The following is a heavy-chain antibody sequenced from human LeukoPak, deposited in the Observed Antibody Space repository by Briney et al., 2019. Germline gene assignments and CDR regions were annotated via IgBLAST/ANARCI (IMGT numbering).Heavy chain of an antibody. V-gene: IGHV1-18*01. D-gene: IGHD5/OR15-5a*01. CDR2: ISGYNGNT. Sequence: ASVKVSCKASGYAFSSYGISWVRQAPGQGLEWMGWISGYNGNTNYAQKLQGRVTMTTDTSTTTAYMELRSLRYDDTAVYYCARDWHSVSSTREIYFDYWGQGTRVTVSS. CDR1: GYAFSSYG. J-gene: IGHJ4*02. CDR3: ARDWHSVSSTREIYFDY.